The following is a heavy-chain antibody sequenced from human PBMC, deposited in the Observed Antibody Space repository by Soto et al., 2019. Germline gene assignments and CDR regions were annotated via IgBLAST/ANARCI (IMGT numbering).Heavy chain of an antibody. J-gene: IGHJ3*02. CDR3: ARDLLHSSSSAFDI. CDR1: GFTFSSYW. V-gene: IGHV3-7*01. CDR2: IKQDGSEK. Sequence: EVQLVESGGGLVQPGGSLRLSCAASGFTFSSYWMSWVRQAPGKGLEWVANIKQDGSEKYYVDSVKGRFTISRDNAKNSLYLQMNSLRAEDTAVYYCARDLLHSSSSAFDIWGQGTMVTVSS. D-gene: IGHD6-6*01.